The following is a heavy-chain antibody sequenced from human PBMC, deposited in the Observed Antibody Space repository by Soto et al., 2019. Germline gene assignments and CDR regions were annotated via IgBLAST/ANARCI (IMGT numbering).Heavy chain of an antibody. CDR1: GYTFTGYY. D-gene: IGHD6-6*01. J-gene: IGHJ6*02. V-gene: IGHV1-2*04. CDR3: AKTYSSSSGYYGMDV. Sequence: ASVKVACNASGYTFTGYYMHWVRQAPGQGLEWMGWINPNSGGTNYAQKFQGWVTMTRDTSISTAYMELSRLRSEDTAVYYCAKTYSSSSGYYGMDVWGQGTTVTVS. CDR2: INPNSGGT.